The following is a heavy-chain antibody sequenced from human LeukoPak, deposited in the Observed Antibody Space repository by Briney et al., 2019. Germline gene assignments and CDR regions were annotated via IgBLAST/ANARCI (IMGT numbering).Heavy chain of an antibody. CDR3: ARGRLYYDILTGYYQYNWFDP. CDR1: GGSFSGYY. CDR2: INHSGST. J-gene: IGHJ5*02. V-gene: IGHV4-34*01. D-gene: IGHD3-9*01. Sequence: SETLSLTCAVYGGSFSGYYWSWIRQPPGKGLEWIGEINHSGSTNYNPSLKSRVTISVDTSKNQFSLQLSSVTAADTAVYYCARGRLYYDILTGYYQYNWFDPWGQGTLVTVSS.